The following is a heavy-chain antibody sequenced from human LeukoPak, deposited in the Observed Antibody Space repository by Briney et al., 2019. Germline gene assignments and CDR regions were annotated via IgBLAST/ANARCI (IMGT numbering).Heavy chain of an antibody. J-gene: IGHJ4*02. V-gene: IGHV1-18*01. CDR1: GYTFTNYG. CDR2: ISAYSGAT. CDR3: ALPLRGGYDPYFDY. D-gene: IGHD5-12*01. Sequence: GASVKVSCKVSGYTFTNYGISWVRQAPGQGLEWMGWISAYSGATNYAQKLQGRVTMTTDTSTSTAYMELSRLRSDDTAVYYCALPLRGGYDPYFDYWGQGTLVTVSS.